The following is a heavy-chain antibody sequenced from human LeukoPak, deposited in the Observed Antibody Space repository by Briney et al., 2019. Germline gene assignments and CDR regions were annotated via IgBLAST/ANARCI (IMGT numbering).Heavy chain of an antibody. CDR1: GFTFSGYA. D-gene: IGHD3-10*01. Sequence: GGSLRLSCAASGFTFSGYAMTWVRQAPGKGLEWVSSISSSGGSTYYADSVKGRFTISRDNSKNTLYLQMNSLRAEDTAVYYCAKERRFGELDWGQGTLVTVSS. CDR3: AKERRFGELD. J-gene: IGHJ4*02. CDR2: ISSSGGST. V-gene: IGHV3-23*01.